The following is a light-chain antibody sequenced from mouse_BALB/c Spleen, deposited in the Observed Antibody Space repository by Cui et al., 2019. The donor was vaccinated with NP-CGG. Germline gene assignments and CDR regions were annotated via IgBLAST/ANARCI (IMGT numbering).Light chain of an antibody. CDR1: TGTVTTSNY. Sequence: QAVVTQESALTTSPGETVTLTCRSSTGTVTTSNYANWVQEKPDHLFTGLIGGTNNRPPGVPARFSGSLIGDKAALTITGAQTEDEAIYFCVLWYSNHWVFGGGTKLTVL. V-gene: IGLV1*01. J-gene: IGLJ1*01. CDR2: GTN. CDR3: VLWYSNHWV.